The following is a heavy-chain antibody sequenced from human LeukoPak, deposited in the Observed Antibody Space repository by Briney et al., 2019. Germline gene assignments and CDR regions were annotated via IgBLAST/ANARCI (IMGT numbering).Heavy chain of an antibody. V-gene: IGHV3-23*01. CDR2: ISGSGGST. Sequence: GGSLRLSCAASGFTFSDYAMNWVRQAPGKGLEWVSTISGSGGSTYYADSVKGRFTISRDNSKNTLYLQMNSLRAEDTAVYSCAKDGGGTIFGMVIILHYMDVWGKGTTVTVSS. D-gene: IGHD3-3*01. CDR3: AKDGGGTIFGMVIILHYMDV. CDR1: GFTFSDYA. J-gene: IGHJ6*03.